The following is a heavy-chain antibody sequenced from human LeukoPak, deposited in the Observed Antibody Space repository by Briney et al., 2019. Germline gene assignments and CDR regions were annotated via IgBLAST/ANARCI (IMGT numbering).Heavy chain of an antibody. J-gene: IGHJ4*02. V-gene: IGHV3-13*01. D-gene: IGHD6-19*01. CDR1: GFTFSSHD. CDR2: IGTAGNT. CDR3: ARSKSYSSGWTDFDW. Sequence: GGSLRLSCAASGFTFSSHDMHWVRQPTGKGLEWVSVIGTAGNTYYADSVKGRFTIPRENARNSLLLQMDNLRAEDTAVYYCARSKSYSSGWTDFDWWGQGTLVTVSS.